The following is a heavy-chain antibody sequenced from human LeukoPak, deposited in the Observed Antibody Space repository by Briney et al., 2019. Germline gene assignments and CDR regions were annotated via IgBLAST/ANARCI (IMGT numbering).Heavy chain of an antibody. Sequence: SETLSLTCTVSGGSISSYYWSWIRQPPGKGLEWIGYIYYSGSTNYNPSLKSRVTTSVDTSKNQCSLKLSSGTAADTAVYYCAGRFGSNFGYFDYWGQGTLVTVSS. CDR1: GGSISSYY. CDR2: IYYSGST. V-gene: IGHV4-59*01. CDR3: AGRFGSNFGYFDY. D-gene: IGHD4-11*01. J-gene: IGHJ4*02.